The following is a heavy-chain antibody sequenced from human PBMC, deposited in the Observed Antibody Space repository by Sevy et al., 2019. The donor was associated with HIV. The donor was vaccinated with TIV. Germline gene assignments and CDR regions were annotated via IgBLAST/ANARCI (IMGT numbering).Heavy chain of an antibody. CDR1: GDSVSSNSAA. D-gene: IGHD2-21*01. CDR2: TYYRSKWYN. CDR3: ASENSGWNHYCGGDCYSNYFDY. J-gene: IGHJ4*02. Sequence: SQTLSLTCAISGDSVSSNSAAWNWIRQSPSRGLEWLGRTYYRSKWYNDYARSVKSRITINPDTSKNQFSLQLNSVTPEDTAVYYCASENSGWNHYCGGDCYSNYFDYWGQGTLVTVSS. V-gene: IGHV6-1*01.